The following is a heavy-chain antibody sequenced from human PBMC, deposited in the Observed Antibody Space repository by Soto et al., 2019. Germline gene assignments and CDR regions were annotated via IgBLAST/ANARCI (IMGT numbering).Heavy chain of an antibody. J-gene: IGHJ6*03. CDR3: ARGGDYYYYYYMDV. CDR2: MNPNSGNT. CDR1: GYTFTSYD. V-gene: IGHV1-8*01. Sequence: ASVKVSCKASGYTFTSYDINWVRQATGQGLEWMGWMNPNSGNTGYAQKFQGRVTMTRNTSISTANMKLSSLRSEDTAVYYCARGGDYYYYYYMDVWGKGTTVTVSS.